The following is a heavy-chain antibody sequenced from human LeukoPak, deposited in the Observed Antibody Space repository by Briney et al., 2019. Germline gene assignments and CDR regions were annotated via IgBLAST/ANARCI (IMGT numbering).Heavy chain of an antibody. J-gene: IGHJ4*02. Sequence: PGGSLRLSCAASGFTFSIYAMHWVRQAPGKGLEYVSAITSNGGSAYYANSVKGRFTISRDNSKNTLYLQMGSLRAEDMAVYYCAREYCDSNTCCKTIDYWGQGTLVTVSS. D-gene: IGHD4-11*01. CDR3: AREYCDSNTCCKTIDY. CDR1: GFTFSIYA. V-gene: IGHV3-64*01. CDR2: ITSNGGSA.